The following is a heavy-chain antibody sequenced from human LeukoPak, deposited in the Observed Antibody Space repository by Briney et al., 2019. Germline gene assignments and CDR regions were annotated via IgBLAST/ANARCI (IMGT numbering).Heavy chain of an antibody. CDR1: GFTLSRHW. V-gene: IGHV3-7*01. CDR2: INQDGSGK. Sequence: GGSLGLSCATSGFTLSRHWMSWVRQAPGKGLEWVANINQDGSGKYYVDSVKGRFTISRDNAKNSLYLQMNSLRSEDTAIYYCAEGTTGWGQGTLVTVSS. J-gene: IGHJ1*01. D-gene: IGHD1-1*01. CDR3: AEGTTG.